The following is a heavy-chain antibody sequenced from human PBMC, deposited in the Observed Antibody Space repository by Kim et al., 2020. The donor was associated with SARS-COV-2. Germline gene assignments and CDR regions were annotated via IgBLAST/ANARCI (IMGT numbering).Heavy chain of an antibody. CDR1: GYTFTSYD. CDR2: MNPNSGNT. Sequence: ASVKVSCKASGYTFTSYDINWVRQASGQGLEWMGWMNPNSGNTGSAQKFQGRVTMTRNTSTSTAYKELSSLRPEDTAVYYCARNSVVSRYFDYWGQGTLVTVSS. D-gene: IGHD2-15*01. J-gene: IGHJ4*02. CDR3: ARNSVVSRYFDY. V-gene: IGHV1-8*01.